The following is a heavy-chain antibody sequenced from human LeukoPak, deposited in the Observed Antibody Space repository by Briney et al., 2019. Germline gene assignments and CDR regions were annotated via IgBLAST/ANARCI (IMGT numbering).Heavy chain of an antibody. CDR1: GYTFTSYG. CDR2: ISAYNGNT. D-gene: IGHD2/OR15-2a*01. CDR3: ARSTTKHYVNWFDP. J-gene: IGHJ5*02. V-gene: IGHV1-18*01. Sequence: GASVKVSCKASGYTFTSYGISWVRQAPGHGLEWMGWISAYNGNTNYAQKLQGRVTMTTDTSTSTAYMELRNLRSDDTAVYYCARSTTKHYVNWFDPWGQGTLVTVSS.